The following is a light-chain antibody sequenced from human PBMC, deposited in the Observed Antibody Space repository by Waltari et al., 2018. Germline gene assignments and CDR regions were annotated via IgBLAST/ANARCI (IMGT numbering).Light chain of an antibody. CDR3: QQYYRWWT. Sequence: EIVMTQSPATLSVSPGERATPSCRASQSISSDLAWYQQKPGQAPRLLIYGASTRATGIPDRFSGSGSGTEFTLTISSLQSEDFAVYYCQQYYRWWTFGLGTKVERK. CDR1: QSISSD. CDR2: GAS. J-gene: IGKJ1*01. V-gene: IGKV3-15*01.